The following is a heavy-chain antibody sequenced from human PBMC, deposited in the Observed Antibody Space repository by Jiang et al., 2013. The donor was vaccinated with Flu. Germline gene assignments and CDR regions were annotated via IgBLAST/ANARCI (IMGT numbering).Heavy chain of an antibody. J-gene: IGHJ6*02. Sequence: GAEVKKPGASVKVSCEASGYTLTTFDINWVRQAAGQGLEWMGWMNPNNDNTAYAQKFQGRVTMTKDTSTNIAYMKLSGLRSEDTAVYYCARELDYGDLTYYGMDVWGQGTTVTVS. V-gene: IGHV1-8*01. CDR1: GYTLTTFD. CDR3: ARELDYGDLTYYGMDV. D-gene: IGHD4-17*01. CDR2: MNPNNDNT.